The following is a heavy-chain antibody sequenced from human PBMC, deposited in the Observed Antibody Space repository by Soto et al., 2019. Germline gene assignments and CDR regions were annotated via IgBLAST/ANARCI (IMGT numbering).Heavy chain of an antibody. CDR1: GFTFNNPL. J-gene: IGHJ6*02. Sequence: PGGALRLSFAASGFTFNNPLMNRAPPAPGKGLVWVGRIKSKTDGGTTDYAAPVKGRFTISRDDSKNTLYLQMNSLKTEDTAVYYCTTVGPYYDFWSGSMHYGMDVWGQGTTVTVSS. D-gene: IGHD3-3*01. CDR2: IKSKTDGGTT. V-gene: IGHV3-15*07. CDR3: TTVGPYYDFWSGSMHYGMDV.